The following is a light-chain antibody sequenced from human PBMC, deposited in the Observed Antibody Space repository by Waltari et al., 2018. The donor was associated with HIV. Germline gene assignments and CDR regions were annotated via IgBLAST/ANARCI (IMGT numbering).Light chain of an antibody. CDR3: VLYMGSGIGV. J-gene: IGLJ2*01. CDR1: SGSVSTSYY. V-gene: IGLV8-61*01. CDR2: STN. Sequence: QTVVTQEPSFSVSPGGTVTLTCGLSSGSVSTSYYPRWYQQTPVQAPRTLIYSTNTRSSGVPDRFSGSILGNKAALTIAGAQADDESDYYCVLYMGSGIGVFGGGTKLTVL.